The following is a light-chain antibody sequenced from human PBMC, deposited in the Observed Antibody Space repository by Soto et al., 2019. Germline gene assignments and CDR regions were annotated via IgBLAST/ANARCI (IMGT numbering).Light chain of an antibody. CDR3: NSYAGSNNWV. Sequence: QSALTQPASVSGSPGQSITISCTGTSSDVGGYNYVSWYPQHPGKAPKLRIYEVSKRPSGVPDRFSGSKSGNTASLTVSGLQAEDEADYYCNSYAGSNNWVFGGGTKLTVL. CDR2: EVS. CDR1: SSDVGGYNY. V-gene: IGLV2-8*01. J-gene: IGLJ3*02.